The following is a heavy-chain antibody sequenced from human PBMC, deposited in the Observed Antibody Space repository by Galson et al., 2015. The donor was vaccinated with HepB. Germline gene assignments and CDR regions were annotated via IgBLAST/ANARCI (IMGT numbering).Heavy chain of an antibody. J-gene: IGHJ6*02. CDR2: ISSSSSTI. D-gene: IGHD3-22*01. V-gene: IGHV3-48*01. Sequence: SLRLSCAASGFTFSSYSMNWVRQAPGKGLEWVSYISSSSSTIYYADSVKGRFTISRDNAKNSLYLQMNSLRAEDTAVYYCARDHRGGSTDYYDSSGYHYYYYGMDVWGQGTTVTVSS. CDR3: ARDHRGGSTDYYDSSGYHYYYYGMDV. CDR1: GFTFSSYS.